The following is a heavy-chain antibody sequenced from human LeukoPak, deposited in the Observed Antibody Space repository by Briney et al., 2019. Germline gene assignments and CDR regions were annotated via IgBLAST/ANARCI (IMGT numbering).Heavy chain of an antibody. D-gene: IGHD3-10*01. CDR1: GFTFSSYA. CDR3: ARFSGSFY. Sequence: GGSLRLSCAASGFTFSSYAMHWVRQAPGKGLEWVAVISYDGSNKYYADSVKGRFTISRDNAKNSLYLQMNSLRAEDTAVYYCARFSGSFYWGQGTLVTVSS. CDR2: ISYDGSNK. V-gene: IGHV3-30*04. J-gene: IGHJ4*02.